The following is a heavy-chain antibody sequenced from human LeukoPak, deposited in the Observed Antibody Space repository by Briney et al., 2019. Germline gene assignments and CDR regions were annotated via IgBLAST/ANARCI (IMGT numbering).Heavy chain of an antibody. D-gene: IGHD3-22*01. CDR2: INPNNGGT. J-gene: IGHJ4*02. V-gene: IGHV1-2*02. CDR1: GYTFTGYY. Sequence: GASVKVSCKASGYTFTGYYMHWVRQAPGQGLEWMGWINPNNGGTNYAQQFQGRVTMTRDTSISTAYMELSRLRSDDTAVYYCAMSHDYYDSSGYYYFDYWGQGTLVTVSS. CDR3: AMSHDYYDSSGYYYFDY.